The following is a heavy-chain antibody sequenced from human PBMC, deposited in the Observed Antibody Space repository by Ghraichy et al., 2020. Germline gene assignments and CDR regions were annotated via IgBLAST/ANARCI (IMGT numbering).Heavy chain of an antibody. CDR1: GGTFSSYA. D-gene: IGHD2-2*01. Sequence: SVKVSCKASGGTFSSYAISWVRQAPGQGLEWMGGIIPIFGTANYAQKFQGRVTITADKSTSTAYMELSSLRSEDTAVYYCARGYRMVDIVVVPAAYYYYYGMDVWGQGTTVTVSS. V-gene: IGHV1-69*06. CDR2: IIPIFGTA. CDR3: ARGYRMVDIVVVPAAYYYYYGMDV. J-gene: IGHJ6*02.